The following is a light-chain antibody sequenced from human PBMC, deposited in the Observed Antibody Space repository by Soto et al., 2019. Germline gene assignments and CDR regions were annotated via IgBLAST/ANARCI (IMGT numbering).Light chain of an antibody. J-gene: IGKJ2*01. CDR2: KAS. CDR3: QQYNSYST. CDR1: QTIAGSY. V-gene: IGKV1-5*03. Sequence: TQSPGTLSLSPGERATLSCRASQTIAGSYLAWYQQKPGKAPRLLIYKASNLESGVPSRFSGSGSGTEFTLTISSLQPDDFATYYCQQYNSYSTFGQGTKLEIK.